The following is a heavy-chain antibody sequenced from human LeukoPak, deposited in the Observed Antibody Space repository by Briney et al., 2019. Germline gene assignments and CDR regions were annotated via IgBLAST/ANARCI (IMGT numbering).Heavy chain of an antibody. CDR2: IYYSGST. D-gene: IGHD3-22*01. CDR1: GGSFSGYY. CDR3: ARLGYDSSGYYYGYFDY. V-gene: IGHV4-59*08. Sequence: SETLSLTCAVYGGSFSGYYWSWIRQPPGKGLEWIGYIYYSGSTNYNPSLKSRVTISVDTSKNQFSLKLSSVTAADTAVYYCARLGYDSSGYYYGYFDYWGQGTLVTVSS. J-gene: IGHJ4*02.